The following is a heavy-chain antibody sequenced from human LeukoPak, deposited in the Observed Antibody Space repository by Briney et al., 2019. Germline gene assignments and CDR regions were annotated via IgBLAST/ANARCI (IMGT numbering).Heavy chain of an antibody. J-gene: IGHJ4*02. CDR2: IDPSDSYT. V-gene: IGHV5-10-1*01. CDR1: GYSFTTYW. D-gene: IGHD3-16*02. CDR3: ARVIHLGELSLYDY. Sequence: GESLQISCKGSGYSFTTYWITWVRLMPGKGLEWMGRIDPSDSYTNYSPSFQGHVTISADKSISTAYLQWSSLKASDTAMYYCARVIHLGELSLYDYWGQGTLVTVSS.